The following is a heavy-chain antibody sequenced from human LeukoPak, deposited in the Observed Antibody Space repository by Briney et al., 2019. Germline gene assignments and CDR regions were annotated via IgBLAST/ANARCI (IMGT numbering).Heavy chain of an antibody. CDR1: GYTFTSYG. CDR2: ISAYNGTT. D-gene: IGHD3-9*01. CDR3: ARADILVYYYYYGMDV. J-gene: IGHJ6*02. V-gene: IGHV1-18*01. Sequence: ASVKVSCKASGYTFTSYGISWVRQAPGQGLEWMEWISAYNGTTNYAQKLQGRATITTDTSTNTAYMELRSLRSEDTPVFYCARADILVYYYYYGMDVWGQGTTVTVSS.